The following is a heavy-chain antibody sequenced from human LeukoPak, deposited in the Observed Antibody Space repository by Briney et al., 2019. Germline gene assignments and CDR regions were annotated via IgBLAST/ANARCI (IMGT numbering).Heavy chain of an antibody. V-gene: IGHV3-30-3*01. CDR3: PRAPPFHYGSGTHGDYYFDY. J-gene: IGHJ4*02. CDR2: ISYDGSNK. CDR1: GFTFSSYA. Sequence: PGRSLRLSCAASGFTFSSYAIHWVRQAPGKGLEWVTVISYDGSNKYYADSVKGRFTISRDNSKNTLYLQMNSLRAEDTAVYYCPRAPPFHYGSGTHGDYYFDYWGQGTLVTVSS. D-gene: IGHD3-10*01.